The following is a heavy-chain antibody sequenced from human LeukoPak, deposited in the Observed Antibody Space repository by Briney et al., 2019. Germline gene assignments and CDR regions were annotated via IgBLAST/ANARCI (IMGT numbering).Heavy chain of an antibody. J-gene: IGHJ4*02. Sequence: PGGSLRLSCAASGFTFNTFWMSWVRQAPGKGLEWVANIKHDGSEKYYVDSAKGRFTISRDNAKNSLYLQMSSLRADDTAVYYCARVEASGYDYGAFDYWGQGTLVTVSS. D-gene: IGHD5-12*01. V-gene: IGHV3-7*01. CDR1: GFTFNTFW. CDR2: IKHDGSEK. CDR3: ARVEASGYDYGAFDY.